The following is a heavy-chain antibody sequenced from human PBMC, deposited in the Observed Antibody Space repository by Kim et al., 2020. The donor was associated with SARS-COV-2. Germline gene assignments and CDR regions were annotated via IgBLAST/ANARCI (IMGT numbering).Heavy chain of an antibody. V-gene: IGHV4-39*07. CDR2: IYYSGST. CDR3: ARVWMGTSAFDY. J-gene: IGHJ4*02. CDR1: GGSISSSSYY. D-gene: IGHD7-27*01. Sequence: ETLSLTCTVSGGSISSSSYYWGWIRQPPGKGLEWIGSIYYSGSTYYNPSLKSRVTISVDTSKNQFSLKLRSVTAADTAVYYCARVWMGTSAFDYWGQGTLVTVSS.